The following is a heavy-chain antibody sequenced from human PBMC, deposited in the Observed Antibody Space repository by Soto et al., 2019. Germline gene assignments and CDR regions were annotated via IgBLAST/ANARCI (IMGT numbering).Heavy chain of an antibody. CDR2: IDPSDSYT. CDR3: ARHGGSSWSGAYYYCGMDV. D-gene: IGHD6-13*01. Sequence: GESLKSSCKGSGYSFTSYWISWVRQMPWKGLEWMGRIDPSDSYTNYSPSFQGHVTISADKSISTAYLQWSSLKASDTAMYYCARHGGSSWSGAYYYCGMDVWGQGATVTVSS. J-gene: IGHJ6*02. CDR1: GYSFTSYW. V-gene: IGHV5-10-1*01.